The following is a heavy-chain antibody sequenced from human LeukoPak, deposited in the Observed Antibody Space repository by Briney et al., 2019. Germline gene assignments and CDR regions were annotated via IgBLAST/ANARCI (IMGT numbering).Heavy chain of an antibody. D-gene: IGHD6-19*01. J-gene: IGHJ3*02. V-gene: IGHV4-59*01. CDR3: AREYSSGWSVNAFDI. Sequence: SETLSLTCTVSGGSISSYYWSWIRQPPGKGLEWIGYIYYSGSTNYNPSLKSRVTISVDTSKNQFSLKLSSVTAADTAVYYCAREYSSGWSVNAFDIWGRGTMVTVSS. CDR2: IYYSGST. CDR1: GGSISSYY.